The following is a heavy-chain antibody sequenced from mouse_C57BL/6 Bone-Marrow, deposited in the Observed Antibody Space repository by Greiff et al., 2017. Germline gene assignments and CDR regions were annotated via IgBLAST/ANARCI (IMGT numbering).Heavy chain of an antibody. CDR3: ARSRGFAY. CDR2: IDPSDSYT. Sequence: QVQLQQPGAELVMPGASVKLSCKASGYTFTSYWMHWVKQRPGQGLEWIGEIDPSDSYTNYNQKFRGKSTLTVDKSSSTAYMQLSSLTSEDSAVYYCARSRGFAYWGQGTLVTVSA. V-gene: IGHV1-69*01. J-gene: IGHJ3*01. CDR1: GYTFTSYW.